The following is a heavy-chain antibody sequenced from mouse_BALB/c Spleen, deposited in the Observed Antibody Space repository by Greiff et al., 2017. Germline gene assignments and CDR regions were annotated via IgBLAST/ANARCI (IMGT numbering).Heavy chain of an antibody. Sequence: EVQRVESGGGLVKPGGSLKLSCAASGFAFSSYDMSWVRQTPEKRLEWVAYISSGGGSTYYPDTVKGRFTISRDNAKNTLYLQMSSLKSEDTAMYYCARRGSSPFDYWGQGTTLTVSS. CDR1: GFAFSSYD. D-gene: IGHD1-1*01. CDR3: ARRGSSPFDY. V-gene: IGHV5-12-1*01. J-gene: IGHJ2*01. CDR2: ISSGGGST.